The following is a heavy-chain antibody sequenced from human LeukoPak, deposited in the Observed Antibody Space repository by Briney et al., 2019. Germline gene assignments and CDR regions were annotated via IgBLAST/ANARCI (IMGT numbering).Heavy chain of an antibody. CDR3: ARENYFDY. Sequence: KPSETLSLTCTVSGGSISSYYWGWIRQPPGKELEWIGYIYYTGSTNYSPSLKSRVTISLDTSKNQFSLKLNSVTAADTAVYYCARENYFDYWGQGTLVTVSS. J-gene: IGHJ4*02. CDR1: GGSISSYY. V-gene: IGHV4-59*01. CDR2: IYYTGST.